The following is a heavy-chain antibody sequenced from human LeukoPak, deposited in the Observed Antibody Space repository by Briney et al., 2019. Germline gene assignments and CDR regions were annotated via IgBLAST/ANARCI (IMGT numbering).Heavy chain of an antibody. CDR1: GFTFGSYE. J-gene: IGHJ6*04. CDR2: ISTSGSII. V-gene: IGHV3-48*03. CDR3: AELGITMIGGV. D-gene: IGHD3-10*02. Sequence: GGSLRLSCEASGFTFGSYEMTWVRQAPGKGLEWLSYISTSGSIIVYADSVKGRFTISRDNAKNSLYLQMNSLRAEDTAVYYCAELGITMIGGVWGKGTTVTISS.